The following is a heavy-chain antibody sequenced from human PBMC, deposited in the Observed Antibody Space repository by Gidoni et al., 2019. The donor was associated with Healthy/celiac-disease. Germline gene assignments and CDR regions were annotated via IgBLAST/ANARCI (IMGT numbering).Heavy chain of an antibody. CDR2: IIPILGIA. V-gene: IGHV1-69*09. CDR1: GGPFSSYA. CDR3: ARDGKWELLPDY. J-gene: IGHJ4*02. D-gene: IGHD1-26*01. Sequence: QVQLVPSGARVKTPGSSVMVSCKASGGPFSSYAISWVRQAPGQGLEWMGRIIPILGIANYAQKFQGRVTITADKSTSTAYMELSSLSSEDTAVYYCARDGKWELLPDYWGQGTLVTVSS.